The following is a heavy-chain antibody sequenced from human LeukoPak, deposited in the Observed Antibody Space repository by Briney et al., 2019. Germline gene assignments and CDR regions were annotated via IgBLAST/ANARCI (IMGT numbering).Heavy chain of an antibody. CDR2: IWNDGSNE. V-gene: IGHV3-33*01. CDR3: ARVAFFRGAGDKDYFDY. J-gene: IGHJ4*02. D-gene: IGHD3-3*01. Sequence: GGSLRLSCAASGFTFSHFGMHWVRQAPGKGLEWVAVIWNDGSNEYYADSVKGRFTMSRDNSKNTLDLEMSSVRAEDTAVYYCARVAFFRGAGDKDYFDYWGQGTLVTVSS. CDR1: GFTFSHFG.